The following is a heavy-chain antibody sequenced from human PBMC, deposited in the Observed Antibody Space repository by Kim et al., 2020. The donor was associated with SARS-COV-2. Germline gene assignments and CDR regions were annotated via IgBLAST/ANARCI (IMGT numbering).Heavy chain of an antibody. J-gene: IGHJ6*02. D-gene: IGHD3-9*01. Sequence: GRFTISRDNAKNSLYLQMNSLRDEDTAVYYCARAIRILRYFDWLGYGMDVWGQGTTVTVSS. CDR3: ARAIRILRYFDWLGYGMDV. V-gene: IGHV3-48*02.